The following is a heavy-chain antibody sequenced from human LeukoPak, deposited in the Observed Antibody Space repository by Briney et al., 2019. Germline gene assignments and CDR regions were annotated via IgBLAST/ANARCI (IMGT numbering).Heavy chain of an antibody. Sequence: PGGSLRLSCAASGFTFSSYTMNWVRQAPGKGLEWVSSITTGSSYIYYADSVKGRFTISRDNAKNSLYLQMNSLRAEDTAVYYCARPRHYDFWSGYVTAYYFDYWGQGTLVTVSP. CDR1: GFTFSSYT. CDR3: ARPRHYDFWSGYVTAYYFDY. V-gene: IGHV3-21*01. CDR2: ITTGSSYI. J-gene: IGHJ4*02. D-gene: IGHD3-3*01.